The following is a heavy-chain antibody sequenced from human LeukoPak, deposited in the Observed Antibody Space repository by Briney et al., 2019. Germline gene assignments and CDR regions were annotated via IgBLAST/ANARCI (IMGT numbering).Heavy chain of an antibody. Sequence: SEALSLTCTVSGGSISSSSYYWGWIRQPPGKGLEWIGSIYYSGSTYYNPSLKSRVTISVDTSKNQFSLKLSSVTAADTAVYYCARDRGYSYGYSAAFDYWGQGTLVTVSS. J-gene: IGHJ4*02. V-gene: IGHV4-39*07. D-gene: IGHD5-18*01. CDR3: ARDRGYSYGYSAAFDY. CDR1: GGSISSSSYY. CDR2: IYYSGST.